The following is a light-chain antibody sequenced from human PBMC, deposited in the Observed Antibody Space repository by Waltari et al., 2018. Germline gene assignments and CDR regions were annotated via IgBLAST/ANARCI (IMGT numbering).Light chain of an antibody. CDR2: VNSDGSH. CDR1: RGHSSNA. Sequence: QLALTQSPSASASLGASVKLTCTLNRGHSSNAAASLPQQPEKGPRYLMKVNSDGSHSKGDDIPDRFSGSGSGAERYLTISSLQSEDEADYYCQTGGHGTWVFGGGTKLTVL. V-gene: IGLV4-69*02. J-gene: IGLJ3*02. CDR3: QTGGHGTWV.